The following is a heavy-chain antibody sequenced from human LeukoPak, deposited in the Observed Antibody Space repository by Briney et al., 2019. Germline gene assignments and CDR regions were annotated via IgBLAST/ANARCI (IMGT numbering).Heavy chain of an antibody. CDR2: MNPNSGNT. J-gene: IGHJ5*02. CDR3: AREACGGRKQGWFDP. D-gene: IGHD2-21*01. V-gene: IGHV1-8*03. CDR1: GYTFTIYD. Sequence: ASVKVSCKSSGYTFTIYDINWVRKATGQGLEWMGWMNPNSGNTGYAQKFQGRVTITRNTSISTAYMELSSLRSEDTALYYCAREACGGRKQGWFDPWGQGTLVTVSS.